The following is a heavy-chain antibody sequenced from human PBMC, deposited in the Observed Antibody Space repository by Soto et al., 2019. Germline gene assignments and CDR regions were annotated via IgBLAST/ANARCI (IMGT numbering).Heavy chain of an antibody. CDR1: GGSISSSNW. CDR2: IYHSGGT. CDR3: APRKRSRAAPGT. Sequence: QVQLQESGPGLVKPSGTLSLTCAVSGGSISSSNWWSWVRQPPGKGLEWIGEIYHSGGTNYNPSLKSRCTSSVDQSKNQFPLRLSSVPAADTAAYSRAPRKRSRAAPGTRGPGTLVTVSS. D-gene: IGHD6-6*01. J-gene: IGHJ4*02. V-gene: IGHV4-4*02.